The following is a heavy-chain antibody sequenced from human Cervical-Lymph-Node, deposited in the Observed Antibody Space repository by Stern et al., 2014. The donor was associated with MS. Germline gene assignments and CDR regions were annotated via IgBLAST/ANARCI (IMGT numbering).Heavy chain of an antibody. Sequence: EVQLVESGGGLVQPGGSLRLSLAASGFTFDSYSRNWVRQVPGKGLGWVARINTDGSSPRYADSVKGRFTISRDNAKNMLYLEMNSLRAEDTAVYYCSGSNWYFFDYWGQGTLVTVSS. CDR1: GFTFDSYS. CDR2: INTDGSSP. J-gene: IGHJ4*02. V-gene: IGHV3-74*02. CDR3: SGSNWYFFDY. D-gene: IGHD6-13*01.